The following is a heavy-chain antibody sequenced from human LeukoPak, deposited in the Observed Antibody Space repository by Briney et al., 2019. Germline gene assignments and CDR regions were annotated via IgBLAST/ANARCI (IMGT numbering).Heavy chain of an antibody. J-gene: IGHJ4*02. V-gene: IGHV1-2*02. Sequence: ASVKVSCKASGYTFTDYYMHWVRQAPGQGLEWMGWINANSGDTNYAQKFQGRVTMTRDTSINTAYMELSRLRSDDTAVYFCARGRWLGVWGDYWGQGTLVTVSS. CDR3: ARGRWLGVWGDY. CDR1: GYTFTDYY. D-gene: IGHD6-19*01. CDR2: INANSGDT.